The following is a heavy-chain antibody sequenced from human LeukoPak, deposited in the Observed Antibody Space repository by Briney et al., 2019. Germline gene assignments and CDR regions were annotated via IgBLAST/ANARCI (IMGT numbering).Heavy chain of an antibody. CDR1: GVTVSSNY. CDR3: ARWYSGSYYYYYYYMDV. J-gene: IGHJ6*03. CDR2: ISSSGSTI. D-gene: IGHD1-26*01. Sequence: PGGSLRLSCAASGVTVSSNYMNWVRQAPGKGLEWVSYISSSGSTIYYADSVKGRFTISRDNAKNSLYLQMNSLRAEDTAVYYCARWYSGSYYYYYYYMDVWGKGTTVTISS. V-gene: IGHV3-48*03.